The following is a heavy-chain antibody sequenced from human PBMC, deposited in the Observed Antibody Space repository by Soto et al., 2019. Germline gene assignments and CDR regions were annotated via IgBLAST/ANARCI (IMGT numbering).Heavy chain of an antibody. V-gene: IGHV1-18*04. D-gene: IGHD2-2*01. CDR1: GYTFTSHG. J-gene: IGHJ4*02. Sequence: QVHLVQSGPEVKKPGASVKVSCQASGYTFTSHGISWVRQAPGQGLEWLGWISAYNGNKKYAEKVQDRVTMTTDTSASTAYTELRGLTSDDTAVYYCARARRECGEIFVGYVYWGQGTLVTVSS. CDR3: ARARRECGEIFVGYVY. CDR2: ISAYNGNK.